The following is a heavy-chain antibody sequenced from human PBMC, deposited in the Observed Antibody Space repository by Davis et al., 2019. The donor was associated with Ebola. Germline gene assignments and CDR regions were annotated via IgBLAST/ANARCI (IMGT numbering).Heavy chain of an antibody. J-gene: IGHJ4*02. CDR2: IRSKAYGGTT. CDR1: GFTFGDYA. CDR3: TIPPWDIVLVPAATTPFDY. Sequence: GESLKISCTASGFTFGDYAMSWVRQAPGKGLEWVGFIRSKAYGGTTEYAASVKGRFTISRDDSKSIAYLQMNSLKTEDTAVYYCTIPPWDIVLVPAATTPFDYWGQGTLVTVSS. V-gene: IGHV3-49*04. D-gene: IGHD2-2*01.